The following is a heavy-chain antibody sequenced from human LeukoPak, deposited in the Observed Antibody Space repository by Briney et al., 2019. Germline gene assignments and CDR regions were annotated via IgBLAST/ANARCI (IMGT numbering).Heavy chain of an antibody. Sequence: GGALRLSCAASRYTLIRYAMNSVRQAPGKGVEWVSTLCGDGSTPYYAHSVKGRFTISRDNSKNTLFLQMNSLRAEDTAVYYCAKRGFCPSSCNFDYWGQGTLVAVSS. CDR3: AKRGFCPSSCNFDY. CDR1: RYTLIRYA. D-gene: IGHD2-2*01. J-gene: IGHJ4*02. CDR2: LCGDGSTP. V-gene: IGHV3-23*01.